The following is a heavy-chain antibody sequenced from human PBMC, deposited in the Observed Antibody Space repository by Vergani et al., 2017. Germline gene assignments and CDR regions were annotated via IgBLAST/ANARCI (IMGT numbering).Heavy chain of an antibody. Sequence: EAYLVQSGGGLVTPGGSLRLSCAASGFNFPSFTMNWVRQAPGRGLEWISSIKFPPGEIFYADSVKGRFTISRDNAKNTLYLEMNSLRGDDTAIYYCVRARCSGPCFMSNSFDSWGQGTLVTVSS. CDR3: VRARCSGPCFMSNSFDS. D-gene: IGHD5-12*01. CDR1: GFNFPSFT. CDR2: IKFPPGEI. J-gene: IGHJ5*01. V-gene: IGHV3-21*01.